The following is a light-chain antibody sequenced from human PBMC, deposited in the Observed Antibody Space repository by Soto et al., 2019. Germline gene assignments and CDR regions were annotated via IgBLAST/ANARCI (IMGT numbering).Light chain of an antibody. CDR2: AAS. V-gene: IGKV1-8*01. Sequence: AIRMTQSPSSFSASTGDRVTITCRASQGISSYLAWYQQKPGKAPKLLIYAASTLQSGVTSRFSGSGSGPDFTLTISCLQSEDFATYYCHQYYSYPPTFGQGTKVEIK. J-gene: IGKJ1*01. CDR1: QGISSY. CDR3: HQYYSYPPT.